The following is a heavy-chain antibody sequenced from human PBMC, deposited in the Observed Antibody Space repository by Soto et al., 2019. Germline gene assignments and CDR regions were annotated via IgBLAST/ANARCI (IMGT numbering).Heavy chain of an antibody. CDR3: ARGLQRRFGGYKGLGYHGMDV. CDR1: GGSFSDYF. V-gene: IGHV4-34*01. CDR2: ISHSGST. Sequence: QVQLQQWGAGLLKPSETLSLTCAVYGGSFSDYFWSWIRQPPSKGLEWIGEISHSGSTSYNPSLKSRVTISVDTSKNQFFLNFSSVTAADTAVYYCARGLQRRFGGYKGLGYHGMDVWGQGTTVTVSS. D-gene: IGHD5-12*01. J-gene: IGHJ6*02.